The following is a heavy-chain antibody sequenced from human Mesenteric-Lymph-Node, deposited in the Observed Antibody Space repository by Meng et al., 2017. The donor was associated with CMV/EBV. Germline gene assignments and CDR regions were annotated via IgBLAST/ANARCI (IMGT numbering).Heavy chain of an antibody. J-gene: IGHJ4*02. D-gene: IGHD1/OR15-1a*01. CDR3: AREGSLVLEHNYFDY. Sequence: GASLKISCVASGFTFSSYSMNWVRQAPGKGLEWVSSISSSSSYIYYADSVKGRFTISRDYAKNSLYLQMNSLRVEDTAVYYCAREGSLVLEHNYFDYWGQGTLVTVSS. V-gene: IGHV3-21*01. CDR2: ISSSSSYI. CDR1: GFTFSSYS.